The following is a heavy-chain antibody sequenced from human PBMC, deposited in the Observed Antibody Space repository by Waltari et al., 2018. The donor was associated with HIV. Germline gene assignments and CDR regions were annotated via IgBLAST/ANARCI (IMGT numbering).Heavy chain of an antibody. CDR2: TWYDGSNK. CDR1: GFTFRSYG. V-gene: IGHV3-33*01. Sequence: QVQLVESGGGVVQPGRSLRLSCAASGFTFRSYGMHWVRQAPGKGREWGAVTWYDGSNKYYADSVKGRFTISRDNSKNTLYLQMNSLRAEDTAVYYCARMVSSTGWYVLDYWGQGTLVTVSS. D-gene: IGHD6-19*01. CDR3: ARMVSSTGWYVLDY. J-gene: IGHJ4*02.